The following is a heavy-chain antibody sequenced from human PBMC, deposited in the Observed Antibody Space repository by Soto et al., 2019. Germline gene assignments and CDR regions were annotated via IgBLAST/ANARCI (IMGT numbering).Heavy chain of an antibody. D-gene: IGHD5-12*01. J-gene: IGHJ4*02. Sequence: SGPTLVNPPASVKVSCKASGYTFTGHYIHWVRQAPEQGPEWMGEIGPESGATRYAQKFQGRVTMTRDMSITTVYMELNNLSPDDTAVYYCGRGRSGQIVVFYWGQGTPVTVSS. CDR1: GYTFTGHY. CDR3: GRGRSGQIVVFY. V-gene: IGHV1-2*02. CDR2: IGPESGAT.